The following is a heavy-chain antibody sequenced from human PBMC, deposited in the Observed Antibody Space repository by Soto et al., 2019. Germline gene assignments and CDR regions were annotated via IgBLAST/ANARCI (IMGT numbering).Heavy chain of an antibody. J-gene: IGHJ4*02. V-gene: IGHV1-3*01. Sequence: QVPLVQSGAEVKKPGASVKVSCKASGYTFTSYAMHWVRQAPGQRLKWMGWINAGNGNTEYSQKFQGRVTITRDTSASTADMELSSLRSEDTAVYYCARDPGGGIVVVTAPANWGQGTLVTVSS. CDR2: INAGNGNT. CDR3: ARDPGGGIVVVTAPAN. D-gene: IGHD2-21*02. CDR1: GYTFTSYA.